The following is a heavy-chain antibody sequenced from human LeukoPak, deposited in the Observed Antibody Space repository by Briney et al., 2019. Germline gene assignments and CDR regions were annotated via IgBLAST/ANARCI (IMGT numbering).Heavy chain of an antibody. CDR2: MYPGDSNV. V-gene: IGHV5-51*01. Sequence: GEFLKISCKGSGYSFTNYWIVWVRQLPGKGPEWMGIMYPGDSNVRYSPSFQGQVTMSADTSISTAYLQWSSLKASDTAVYYCARRLSVTGREFDYWGQGTLVTVSS. D-gene: IGHD2-8*02. J-gene: IGHJ4*02. CDR3: ARRLSVTGREFDY. CDR1: GYSFTNYW.